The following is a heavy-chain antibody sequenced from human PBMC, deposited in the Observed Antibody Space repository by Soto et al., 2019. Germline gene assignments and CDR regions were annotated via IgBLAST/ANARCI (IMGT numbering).Heavy chain of an antibody. CDR3: ARGGDYFDY. V-gene: IGHV4-39*06. CDR2: INYSGST. Sequence: SETPSLTCTFPGGSLSSGDYYRGGNRQPPGKGLEWIGEINYSGSTNYNPALESRVTISVDRSKNQFALKLSSVTAADTAVYYCARGGDYFDYWGQGTLVTVSS. J-gene: IGHJ4*02. CDR1: GGSLSSGDYY. D-gene: IGHD3-16*01.